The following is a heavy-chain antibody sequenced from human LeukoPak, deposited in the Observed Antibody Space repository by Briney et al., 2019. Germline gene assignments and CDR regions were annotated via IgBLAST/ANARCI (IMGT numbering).Heavy chain of an antibody. CDR3: ARSQGGGTPLFGMDV. D-gene: IGHD1-1*01. Sequence: PRASVKVSCKASGYTFTSYAMNWVRQAPGQGLEWMGWINTNTGNPTYAQGFTGRFVFSLDTSVSTAYLQISSLKAEDTAVYYCARSQGGGTPLFGMDVWGQGTTVTVSS. V-gene: IGHV7-4-1*02. J-gene: IGHJ6*02. CDR2: INTNTGNP. CDR1: GYTFTSYA.